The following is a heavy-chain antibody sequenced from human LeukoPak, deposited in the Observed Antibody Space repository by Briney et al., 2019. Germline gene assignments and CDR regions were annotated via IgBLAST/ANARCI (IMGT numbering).Heavy chain of an antibody. Sequence: GGSLRLSCAASGLTVSSNYMSWVRQAPGKGLEWVSLIYTGGSTYYADSVKGRFIISRDNSKNTVYLQMNSLRVEDTSVYYCAELGITMIGGVWGKGTTVTISS. CDR3: AELGITMIGGV. V-gene: IGHV3-66*01. J-gene: IGHJ6*04. D-gene: IGHD3-10*02. CDR1: GLTVSSNY. CDR2: IYTGGST.